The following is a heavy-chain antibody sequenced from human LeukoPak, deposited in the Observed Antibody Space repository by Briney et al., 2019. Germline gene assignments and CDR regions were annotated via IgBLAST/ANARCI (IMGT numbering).Heavy chain of an antibody. V-gene: IGHV4-4*07. D-gene: IGHD3-9*01. CDR1: GGSFSGYY. Sequence: PSETLSLTCAVYGGSFSGYYWSWIRQPPGKGLERIGRIYTSGSTNYNPSLKSRVTMSVDTSKNQFSLKLNSVTAADTAVYYCARDYDVLTAYPPTQLFDPWGQGTLVTVSS. CDR3: ARDYDVLTAYPPTQLFDP. CDR2: IYTSGST. J-gene: IGHJ5*02.